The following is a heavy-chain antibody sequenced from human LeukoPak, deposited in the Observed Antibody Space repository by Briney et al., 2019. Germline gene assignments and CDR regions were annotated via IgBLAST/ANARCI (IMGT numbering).Heavy chain of an antibody. CDR2: INPNSGGT. Sequence: ASVKVSCKASEVTFKNYTINWVRQAPGQGLEWMGWINPNSGGTNYAQKFQGRVTMTRDTSISTAYMELSRLRSDDTAVYYCARPTASSDYWGQGTLVTVSS. J-gene: IGHJ4*02. V-gene: IGHV1-2*02. D-gene: IGHD1-26*01. CDR3: ARPTASSDY. CDR1: EVTFKNYT.